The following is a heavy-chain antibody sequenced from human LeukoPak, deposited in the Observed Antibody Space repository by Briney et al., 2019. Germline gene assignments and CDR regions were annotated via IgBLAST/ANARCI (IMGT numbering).Heavy chain of an antibody. J-gene: IGHJ6*03. CDR2: IYSGGST. CDR3: ARVSCSSTSCYYYYYYMDV. CDR1: GFTVSSNY. D-gene: IGHD2-2*01. Sequence: EGSLRLSCAASGFTVSSNYMSWVRQAPGKGLEWVSVIYSGGSTYYADSVKGRFTISRDNSKNTLYLQMNSLRAEDTAVYYCARVSCSSTSCYYYYYYMDVWGKGTTVTVSS. V-gene: IGHV3-66*02.